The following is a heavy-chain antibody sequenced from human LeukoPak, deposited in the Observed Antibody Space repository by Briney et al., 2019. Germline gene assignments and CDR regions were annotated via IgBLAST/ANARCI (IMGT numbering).Heavy chain of an antibody. CDR2: ISGSGDNT. V-gene: IGHV3-23*01. D-gene: IGHD3-3*01. CDR3: AKEIRDASGYYGWLDP. J-gene: IGHJ5*02. Sequence: GGSLRLSCAASGFTFSTYAMSWVRQAPGKGLEWVSSISGSGDNTYYADSVKGRFAVSRDNSKNTLYLHLNSLRAEDTALYYCAKEIRDASGYYGWLDPWGQGTLVTVSS. CDR1: GFTFSTYA.